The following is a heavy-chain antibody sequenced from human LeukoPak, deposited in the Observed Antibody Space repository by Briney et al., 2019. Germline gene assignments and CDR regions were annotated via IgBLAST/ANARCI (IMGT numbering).Heavy chain of an antibody. CDR1: GGSISSYY. Sequence: SETLSLTCTVSGGSISSYYWSWIRQPAGKGLEWIGRIYTSGSTNYNPSPTGSTNYNPSLKNRVTMSLDTSKNQFSLKLSSVTAADTAVYYCARDQGVRPLYYFDYWGQGALVTVSS. D-gene: IGHD3-10*01. CDR3: ARDQGVRPLYYFDY. J-gene: IGHJ4*02. V-gene: IGHV4-4*07. CDR2: IYTSGSTNYNPSPTGST.